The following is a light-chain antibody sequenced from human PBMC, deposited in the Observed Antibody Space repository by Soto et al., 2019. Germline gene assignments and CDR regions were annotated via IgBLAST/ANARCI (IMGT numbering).Light chain of an antibody. V-gene: IGKV3-20*01. CDR3: QQYSSLPHT. CDR2: GVS. CDR1: QSVTNNY. J-gene: IGKJ2*01. Sequence: ESVLTQSPGTLSLSPGERATLSCRSTQSVTNNYFAWYQQKPGPSPRLLIYGVSSRATDIPDRFSGSGSGTDFTLTISRLEPEDFVVYYCQQYSSLPHTFGQGTKLEVK.